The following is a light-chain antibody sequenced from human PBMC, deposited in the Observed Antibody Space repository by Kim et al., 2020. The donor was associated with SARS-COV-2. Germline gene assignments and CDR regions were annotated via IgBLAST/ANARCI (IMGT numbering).Light chain of an antibody. J-gene: IGLJ3*02. CDR2: RSN. CDR3: SAWDSSLNAWV. CDR1: SNNVGDQG. Sequence: QAGLTQPPSVSKGLRQTATLTCTGNSNNVGDQGAAWLQQHQGHPPKLLSYRSNNRPSGISERFSASRSGNTASLTITGLQDEDEADYYCSAWDSSLNAWVFGEGTQLTVL. V-gene: IGLV10-54*01.